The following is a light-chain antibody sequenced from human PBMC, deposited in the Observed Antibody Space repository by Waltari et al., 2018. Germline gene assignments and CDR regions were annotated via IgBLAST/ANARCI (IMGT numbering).Light chain of an antibody. J-gene: IGLJ2*01. CDR3: SSFTTIGTLVV. V-gene: IGLV2-14*01. CDR2: EVT. Sequence: SALTHPASVSGYPGQSITIPGNGTSSDVGGFTHVSCYQQHPGKAPKLLILEVTNRPSRISNRFSGSKSGNTASLTISGLQAEDEGEYYCSSFTTIGTLVVFGGGTKVTVL. CDR1: SSDVGGFTH.